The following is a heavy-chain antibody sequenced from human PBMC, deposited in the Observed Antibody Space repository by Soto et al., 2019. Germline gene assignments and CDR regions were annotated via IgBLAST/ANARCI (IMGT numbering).Heavy chain of an antibody. V-gene: IGHV4-59*08. CDR2: IYYSGST. CDR1: GGSISSYY. CDR3: ARRRSLDAFDI. Sequence: QVQLQESGPGLVKPSETLSLTCTVSGGSISSYYWSWIRQPPGKGLEWIGYIYYSGSTNYNPSLKSRVTISVDTSKNQFSLKLSSVTAADTAVYYCARRRSLDAFDIWGQGTMVTVSS. D-gene: IGHD6-13*01. J-gene: IGHJ3*02.